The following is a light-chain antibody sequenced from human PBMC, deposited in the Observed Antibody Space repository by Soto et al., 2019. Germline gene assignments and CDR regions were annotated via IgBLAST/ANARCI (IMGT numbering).Light chain of an antibody. CDR1: PGFSSA. V-gene: IGKV1D-13*01. CDR2: DAS. J-gene: IGKJ5*01. CDR3: QQFNDYPIT. Sequence: ANQLTQSPSPPSAAVGDKGTITRPASPGFSSAVAWYPQKPGKAPKLLIYDASTLQSGVPLRFSGSGSGTDFTLTISGLQPEDFATYYCQQFNDYPITFGQGTRLEIK.